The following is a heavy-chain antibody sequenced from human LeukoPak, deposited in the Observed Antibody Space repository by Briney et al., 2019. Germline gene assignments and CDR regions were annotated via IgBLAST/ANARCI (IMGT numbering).Heavy chain of an antibody. J-gene: IGHJ4*02. Sequence: GGSLRLSCAASGFTFSSYGMHWVRQAPGKGLEWVAVISYDGSNKYYADSVKGRFTISRDNSKNTLYLQMNSLRAEDTAVYYCAKDRVGATGHWGQGTLVTVSS. D-gene: IGHD1-26*01. V-gene: IGHV3-30*18. CDR2: ISYDGSNK. CDR3: AKDRVGATGH. CDR1: GFTFSSYG.